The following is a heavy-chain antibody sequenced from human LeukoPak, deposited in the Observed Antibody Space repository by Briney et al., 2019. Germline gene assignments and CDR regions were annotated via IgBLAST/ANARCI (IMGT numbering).Heavy chain of an antibody. Sequence: GGSLRLSCAASGFTFSSYEMNWVRQAPGKGLEWVSYISSSGSTIYYADSVKGRFTISRDNAKNSLYLQMNSLRAEDTAVYYCARDGMGYYYDSSGSLGYWGQGTLVTVSS. CDR2: ISSSGSTI. J-gene: IGHJ4*02. V-gene: IGHV3-48*03. D-gene: IGHD3-22*01. CDR1: GFTFSSYE. CDR3: ARDGMGYYYDSSGSLGY.